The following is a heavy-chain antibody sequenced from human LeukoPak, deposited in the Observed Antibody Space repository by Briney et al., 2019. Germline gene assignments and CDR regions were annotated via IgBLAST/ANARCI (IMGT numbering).Heavy chain of an antibody. CDR2: ISAGNGNT. J-gene: IGHJ4*02. CDR3: ARDSGSGSNDY. Sequence: ASVKVSCKASGYTFTSYAIHWVRQAPGQRLEWMGWISAGNGNTKYSQNFQGRVTFISNTSATTAFMELSSLRSEDAAVYYCARDSGSGSNDYWGQGTLVTVST. D-gene: IGHD1-26*01. V-gene: IGHV1-3*01. CDR1: GYTFTSYA.